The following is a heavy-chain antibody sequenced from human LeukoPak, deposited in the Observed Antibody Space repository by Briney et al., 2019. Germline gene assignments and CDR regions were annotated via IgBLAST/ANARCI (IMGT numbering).Heavy chain of an antibody. CDR3: ARRTYDVLTGTPSSVRKNWFDS. J-gene: IGHJ5*01. V-gene: IGHV5-51*01. CDR2: INPDDSDT. D-gene: IGHD3/OR15-3a*01. CDR1: GYNFNKYW. Sequence: GESLKISCRGSGYNFNKYWLGWVRQVPGKGLEWMGIINPDDSDTRYSPSFQGQVSMSADKSISTAYLQWSSLKVSDTAMYYCARRTYDVLTGTPSSVRKNWFDSWGQGTLVTVSS.